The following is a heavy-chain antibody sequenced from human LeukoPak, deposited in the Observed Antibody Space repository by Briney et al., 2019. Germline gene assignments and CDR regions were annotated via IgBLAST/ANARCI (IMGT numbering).Heavy chain of an antibody. Sequence: ASVKVSCKASGYNFIGYYMHWVRQAPGQGLERMGWINPHSGDTNYAQLFQGRVTLTRDTSISTFYMELSRLRSDDTAVYYCARVYYAFTSAGDFDSWGQGTLLTVSS. J-gene: IGHJ4*02. CDR1: GYNFIGYY. CDR2: INPHSGDT. V-gene: IGHV1-2*02. CDR3: ARVYYAFTSAGDFDS. D-gene: IGHD3-3*01.